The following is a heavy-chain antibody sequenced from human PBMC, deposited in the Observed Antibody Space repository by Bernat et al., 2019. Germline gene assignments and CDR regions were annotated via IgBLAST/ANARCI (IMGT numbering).Heavy chain of an antibody. CDR1: GYTFTGYY. CDR2: INPNSGGT. CDR3: ARSRQYSSASGYYYGMDV. V-gene: IGHV1-2*04. D-gene: IGHD6-6*01. Sequence: QVQLVQSGAEVKKPGASVKVSCKASGYTFTGYYMHWVRQAPGQGLEWMGWINPNSGGTNYAQKVRGWVTMTRDTSISTAYMELSRLRSDDTAVYYCARSRQYSSASGYYYGMDVWGQGTTVTVCS. J-gene: IGHJ6*02.